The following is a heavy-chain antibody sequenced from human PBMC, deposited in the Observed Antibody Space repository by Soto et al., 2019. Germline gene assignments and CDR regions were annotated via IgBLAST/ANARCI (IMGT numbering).Heavy chain of an antibody. D-gene: IGHD3-3*01. CDR2: ISSSSSYI. V-gene: IGHV3-21*01. J-gene: IGHJ4*02. CDR1: GFTFSSCS. CDR3: ARDDHFGVTTFDY. Sequence: PGGSLTLSCAASGFTFSSCSMYWVRQAPGKGLEWVSSISSSSSYIYYADSEKGLFTIARDNAKNSLYLQMNSLRAEDTAVYYCARDDHFGVTTFDYWGQGTLVTVSS.